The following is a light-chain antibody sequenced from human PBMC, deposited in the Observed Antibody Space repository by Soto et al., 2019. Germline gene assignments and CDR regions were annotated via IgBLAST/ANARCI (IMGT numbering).Light chain of an antibody. CDR3: TSYTSRSTLV. J-gene: IGLJ1*01. CDR2: EVS. CDR1: STDVGGYNY. V-gene: IGLV2-14*01. Sequence: QSALTQPASVSGSPGQSITISCTGTSTDVGGYNYVSWYQQHPGKVPKLMIYEVSNRPSGVSNLFSGSKSGNTASLTISGLQAEDEADYYCTSYTSRSTLVFGTGTKLTVL.